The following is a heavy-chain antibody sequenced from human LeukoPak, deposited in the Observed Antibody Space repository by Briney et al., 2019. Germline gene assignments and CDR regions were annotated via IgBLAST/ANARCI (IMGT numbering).Heavy chain of an antibody. J-gene: IGHJ5*02. CDR1: GYTFTSYS. Sequence: GASVKVSCKASGYTFTSYSLHWLRQAPGQGLQWMGMIHPTAGSANYAQKFQGRVTMTRDMSTSTVYMELSSLRSDDTAVFYCARGHGSGSTIWFDPWGQGTLVTVSS. D-gene: IGHD3-10*01. V-gene: IGHV1-46*01. CDR3: ARGHGSGSTIWFDP. CDR2: IHPTAGSA.